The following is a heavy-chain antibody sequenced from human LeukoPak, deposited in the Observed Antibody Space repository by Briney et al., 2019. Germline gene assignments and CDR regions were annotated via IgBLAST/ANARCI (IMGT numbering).Heavy chain of an antibody. V-gene: IGHV3-23*01. CDR2: ISGSGGST. J-gene: IGHJ4*02. Sequence: PGGSLRLSCAASGFTFSSYAMSWVHQAPGKGLEWVSAISGSGGSTYYADSVKGRFTISRDNSKNTLYLQMNSLRAEDTAVYYCAKEDYYDSSGYYFRQGFFDYWGQGTLVTVSS. D-gene: IGHD3-22*01. CDR1: GFTFSSYA. CDR3: AKEDYYDSSGYYFRQGFFDY.